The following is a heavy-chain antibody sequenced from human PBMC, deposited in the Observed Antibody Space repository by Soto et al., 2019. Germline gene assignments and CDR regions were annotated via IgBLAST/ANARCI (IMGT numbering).Heavy chain of an antibody. J-gene: IGHJ3*01. V-gene: IGHV4-30-2*01. Sequence: LALSSAVSSGSIRGGYYSWSWFRQPPGKGVGWVGFIYNSGSTYYNSSLKSRVTISADRSKNHFFLNLTSVTAADKAVYYCASSSNFFQLWHQGTKVTVS. CDR3: ASSSNFFQL. D-gene: IGHD4-4*01. CDR1: SGSIRGGYYS. CDR2: IYNSGST.